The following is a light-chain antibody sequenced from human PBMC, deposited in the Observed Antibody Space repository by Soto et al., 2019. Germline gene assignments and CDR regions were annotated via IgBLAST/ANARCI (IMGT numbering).Light chain of an antibody. CDR1: SGSVSTSYY. Sequence: QAVVTQEPSFSVSPGGTVTLTCGLSSGSVSTSYYPSWYQQTPGQAPRTLIYSTNTRSSGVRDRFSGSILGNKAALTITGAQADDESDYYCVLYMCSGIWEFGGGTKLTVL. V-gene: IGLV8-61*01. CDR2: STN. CDR3: VLYMCSGIWE. J-gene: IGLJ2*01.